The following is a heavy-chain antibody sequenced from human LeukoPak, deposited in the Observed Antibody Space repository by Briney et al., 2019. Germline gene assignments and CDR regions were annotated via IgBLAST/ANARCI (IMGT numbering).Heavy chain of an antibody. CDR1: GFKFSSQP. D-gene: IGHD1-1*01. CDR3: VRPMTTTRNFEH. V-gene: IGHV3-30*03. Sequence: GGSLRLYCAASGFKFSSQPMHWVRQTPGKGLEWVALISFDGKNKFYGDSVIGRFTISRDNTKNTMFLQMNSLRAEDMGVYYCVRPMTTTRNFEHWGQGTLVTVSS. J-gene: IGHJ4*02. CDR2: ISFDGKNK.